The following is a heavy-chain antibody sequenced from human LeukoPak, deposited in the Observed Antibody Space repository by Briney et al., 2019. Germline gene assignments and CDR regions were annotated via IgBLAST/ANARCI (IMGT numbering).Heavy chain of an antibody. J-gene: IGHJ1*01. CDR3: ASVNYGDYGIEYFQH. CDR2: IYYSGST. CDR1: GGSISSYY. V-gene: IGHV4-59*01. Sequence: SETLSLPCTVSGGSISSYYWSWIRQRPGKGLEWIGYIYYSGSTNYNPSLKSRVTISVDTSKNQFSLKLSSVTAADTAVYYCASVNYGDYGIEYFQHWGQGTLVTVSS. D-gene: IGHD4-17*01.